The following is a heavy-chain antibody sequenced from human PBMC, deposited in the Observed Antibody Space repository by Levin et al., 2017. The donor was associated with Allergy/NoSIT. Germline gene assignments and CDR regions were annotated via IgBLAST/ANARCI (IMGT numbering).Heavy chain of an antibody. J-gene: IGHJ4*02. D-gene: IGHD3-22*01. V-gene: IGHV3-23*01. CDR2: ISGSGGST. Sequence: GESLKISCAASGFTFSSYAMSWVRQAPGKGLEWVSAISGSGGSTYYADSVKGRFTISRDNSKNTLYLQMNSLRAEDTAVYYCAKISDSSGLPPYFDYWGQGTLVTVSS. CDR3: AKISDSSGLPPYFDY. CDR1: GFTFSSYA.